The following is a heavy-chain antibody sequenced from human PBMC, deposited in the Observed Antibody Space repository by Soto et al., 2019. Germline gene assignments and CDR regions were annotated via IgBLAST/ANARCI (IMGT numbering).Heavy chain of an antibody. CDR2: INHSGST. CDR3: ARGGYYGSGSFFY. V-gene: IGHV4-34*01. D-gene: IGHD3-10*01. CDR1: GGSFSGYY. J-gene: IGHJ4*02. Sequence: QVQLQQWGAGLLKPSETLSLTCAVYGGSFSGYYWSWIRQPPGKGLEWIGEINHSGSTNYNPSLKRRVTISVDTSKNQFSLKLSSVTAADTAVYYCARGGYYGSGSFFYWGQGTLVTVSS.